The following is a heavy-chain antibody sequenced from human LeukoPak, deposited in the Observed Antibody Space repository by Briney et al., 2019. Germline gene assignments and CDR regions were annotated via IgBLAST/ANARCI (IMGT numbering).Heavy chain of an antibody. Sequence: GGSLRLSCAASGFTFSSYWMHWVRQAPGKGPVWVSRINNDGSGTTYANSVKGRFTISRDDAKNTLYLQMNSLRAEDTAVYYCVRGGESTWSWGQGTLVTVSS. CDR2: INNDGSGT. D-gene: IGHD2-15*01. V-gene: IGHV3-74*01. CDR1: GFTFSSYW. J-gene: IGHJ5*02. CDR3: VRGGESTWS.